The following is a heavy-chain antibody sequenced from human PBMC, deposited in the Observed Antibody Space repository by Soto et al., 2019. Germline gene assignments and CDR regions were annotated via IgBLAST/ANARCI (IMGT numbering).Heavy chain of an antibody. CDR2: ISTYNVDT. CDR3: VRGGFAYGYLDF. D-gene: IGHD5-18*01. Sequence: ASVKVSCKTSGYTFSSYVIVWVRQAPGQGLEWMGWISTYNVDTKYADKFQGRLTMSSDTSTTTAFMELRRLRSDDTAVYYCVRGGFAYGYLDFWGQGTLVTVSS. J-gene: IGHJ4*02. V-gene: IGHV1-18*01. CDR1: GYTFSSYV.